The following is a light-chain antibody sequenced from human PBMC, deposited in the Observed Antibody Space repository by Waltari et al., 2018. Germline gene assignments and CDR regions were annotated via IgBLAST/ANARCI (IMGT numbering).Light chain of an antibody. Sequence: DIVMTQSPDSLAVSLGERATINCKSSQSVLYSSNNKNYLAWYQQKPGQAPKLPISWASTGDSGVPARFSGGGSGTDFTLTISSLQAEDVAVYYCQQYYSTRPLTFGGGTK. J-gene: IGKJ4*01. CDR1: QSVLYSSNNKNY. V-gene: IGKV4-1*01. CDR3: QQYYSTRPLT. CDR2: WAS.